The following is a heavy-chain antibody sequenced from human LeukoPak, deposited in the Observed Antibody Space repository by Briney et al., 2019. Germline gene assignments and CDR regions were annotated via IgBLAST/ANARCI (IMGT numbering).Heavy chain of an antibody. CDR1: GGSMSSYY. CDR3: ARGVPGGPNDY. V-gene: IGHV4-4*07. CDR2: IYFTGST. D-gene: IGHD3-10*01. Sequence: SETLSLTCTVSGGSMSSYYWSWIRQPAGKGLEWIGRIYFTGSTKYNPSLKSRVTMSVDMSKNQFFLKLSSVTAADTAVYYCARGVPGGPNDYWGQGTLVTVSS. J-gene: IGHJ4*02.